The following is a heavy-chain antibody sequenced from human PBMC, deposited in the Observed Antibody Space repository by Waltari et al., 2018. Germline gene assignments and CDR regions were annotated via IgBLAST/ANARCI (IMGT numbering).Heavy chain of an antibody. D-gene: IGHD3-3*01. CDR1: GYTFTSYY. V-gene: IGHV1-46*01. J-gene: IGHJ3*02. Sequence: QVQLVQSGAEVKKPGASVKVSCKASGYTFTSYYMHWVRQAPGQGLEWMGIINPSGGSTSYAQKFQGRVTMTRDTSTSTVYMELSSLRSEDTAVYYCARDRLQNYDFWSGSLPDAFDIWGQGTMVTVSS. CDR2: INPSGGST. CDR3: ARDRLQNYDFWSGSLPDAFDI.